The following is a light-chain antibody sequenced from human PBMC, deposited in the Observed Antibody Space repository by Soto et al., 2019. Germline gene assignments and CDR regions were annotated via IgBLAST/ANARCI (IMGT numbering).Light chain of an antibody. V-gene: IGKV1-27*01. CDR2: AAS. CDR1: QGISNY. J-gene: IGKJ4*01. Sequence: DIQMTQSPSSLSASVADRVTITCRASQGISNYLAWYQQKPGKVPKLLIYAASTLQSGVPTRFSGSGSGTDFTLTISSLQTEDVATYYSQKYICSPLTFGAGTKVAIK. CDR3: QKYICSPLT.